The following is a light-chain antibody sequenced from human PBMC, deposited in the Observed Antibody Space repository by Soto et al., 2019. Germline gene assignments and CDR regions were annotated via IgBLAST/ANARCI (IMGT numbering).Light chain of an antibody. V-gene: IGKV3-20*01. CDR2: GAS. Sequence: EIVLTQPPGTLSLSPGERATLSCRASQSVSSSYLAWYQQKPGQAPXLXXYGASNRATGIPDRFSGGGSGRDFTLTISGLEPEDFAVYYCQQYGSSPLISFGQGTRLEIK. CDR1: QSVSSSY. CDR3: QQYGSSPLIS. J-gene: IGKJ5*01.